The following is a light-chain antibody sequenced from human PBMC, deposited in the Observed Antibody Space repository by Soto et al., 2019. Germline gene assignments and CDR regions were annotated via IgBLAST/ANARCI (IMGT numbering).Light chain of an antibody. CDR2: KAS. CDR1: QSISSW. V-gene: IGKV1-5*03. J-gene: IGKJ5*01. CDR3: HHYDSYSSIT. Sequence: DIQMTQSPSTLSASVGDRVTITCRASQSISSWLAWYQQKPGKAPNLLIYKASTLETGVPPRFSGSGSGTEFTLTISSLQPDDFATYYCHHYDSYSSITFGPGTRLEIK.